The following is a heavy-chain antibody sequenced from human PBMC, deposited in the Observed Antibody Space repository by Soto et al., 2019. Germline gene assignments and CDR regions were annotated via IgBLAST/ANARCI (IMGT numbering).Heavy chain of an antibody. V-gene: IGHV1-2*04. Sequence: VKVSCKASGYTFTGYYMHWVRQAPGQGLEWMGWINPNSGGTNYAQKFQGWVTMTRDTSISTAYMELSRLRSDDTAVYYCARVLGNSLGGMDVWGQGTTVTVSS. J-gene: IGHJ6*02. CDR3: ARVLGNSLGGMDV. CDR2: INPNSGGT. CDR1: GYTFTGYY. D-gene: IGHD7-27*01.